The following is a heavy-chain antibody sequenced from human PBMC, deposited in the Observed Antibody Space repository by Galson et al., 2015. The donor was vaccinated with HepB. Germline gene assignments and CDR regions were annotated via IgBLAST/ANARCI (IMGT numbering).Heavy chain of an antibody. Sequence: SLRLSCAASGFTFSSYAMTWVHQAPGKGLEWVSGIRGSGGSTYYADSVTGRFTISRDNSKNTLFLQMNSLRADDTAVYYCAKGLGSGSYYLDYWGQGTLVTVSS. CDR1: GFTFSSYA. V-gene: IGHV3-23*01. D-gene: IGHD3-10*01. CDR3: AKGLGSGSYYLDY. J-gene: IGHJ4*02. CDR2: IRGSGGST.